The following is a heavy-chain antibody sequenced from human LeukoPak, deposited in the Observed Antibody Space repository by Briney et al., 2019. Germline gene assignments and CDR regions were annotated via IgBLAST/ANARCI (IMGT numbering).Heavy chain of an antibody. CDR1: GFTFSSYS. CDR3: ARGGNYGSMDY. CDR2: ISSSSSYI. V-gene: IGHV3-21*01. J-gene: IGHJ4*02. D-gene: IGHD4-17*01. Sequence: PGGSLRLSCAASGFTFSSYSMNWVRQAPGKGLEWVSSISSSSSYIYYADSVKGRFTISRDNAENTLYLQMHSLRAEDTALYYCARGGNYGSMDYWGQGTLVTVS.